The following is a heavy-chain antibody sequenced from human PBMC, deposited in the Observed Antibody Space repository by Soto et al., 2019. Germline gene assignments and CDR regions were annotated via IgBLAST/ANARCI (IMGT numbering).Heavy chain of an antibody. CDR2: IYDSGNT. V-gene: IGHV4-61*01. D-gene: IGHD3-10*01. CDR1: GGSVSSGSFY. CDR3: ARTYSWGSGRGRSMDV. Sequence: QVQLQESGPGLVKPSETLSLTCTVSGGSVSSGSFYWGWIRQPPGKGLEWIGYIYDSGNTNYNPSLKSRVTILVDPSQNQFARKRSSVTAADTAMDYCARTYSWGSGRGRSMDVWGQGTTVTVS. J-gene: IGHJ6*02.